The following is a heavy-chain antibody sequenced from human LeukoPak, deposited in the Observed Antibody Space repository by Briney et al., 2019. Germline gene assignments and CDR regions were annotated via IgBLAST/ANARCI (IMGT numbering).Heavy chain of an antibody. CDR2: VYYRGST. CDR1: GGSISSYY. J-gene: IGHJ4*02. D-gene: IGHD2/OR15-2a*01. V-gene: IGHV4-59*01. CDR3: ARDLLRSSRGYYFDY. Sequence: SGTLSLTCTVSGGSISSYYWSWIRQPPGKGLEWIGYVYYRGSTNYNPSLKSRATISVDTSKNQFSLKLRSVTAADTAVYFCARDLLRSSRGYYFDYWGQGTLATVS.